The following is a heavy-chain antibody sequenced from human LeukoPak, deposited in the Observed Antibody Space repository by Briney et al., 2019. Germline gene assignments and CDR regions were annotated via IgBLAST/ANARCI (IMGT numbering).Heavy chain of an antibody. CDR1: GFTFSSYS. Sequence: GGSLRLSCAASGFTFSSYSMNWVRQAPGRGLEWVSTISGGGGSTYYADSVKGRFTISRDNSNNTLYLQMNSLRAEDTAGYYCAKTYNFDYWGQGTLVTVSS. V-gene: IGHV3-23*01. CDR3: AKTYNFDY. CDR2: ISGGGGST. D-gene: IGHD2-2*02. J-gene: IGHJ4*02.